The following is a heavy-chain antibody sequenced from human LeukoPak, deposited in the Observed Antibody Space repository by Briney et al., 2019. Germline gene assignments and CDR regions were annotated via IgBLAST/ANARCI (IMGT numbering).Heavy chain of an antibody. CDR2: IYYSGST. Sequence: SETLSHTCTVSGGSISSYYWSWIRQPPGKGLEWIGYIYYSGSTNYNPSLKSRVTISVDTSKNQFSLKLSSVTAADTAVYYCARGPSEGSGYPDYWGQGTLVTVSS. D-gene: IGHD3-22*01. J-gene: IGHJ4*02. CDR1: GGSISSYY. V-gene: IGHV4-59*01. CDR3: ARGPSEGSGYPDY.